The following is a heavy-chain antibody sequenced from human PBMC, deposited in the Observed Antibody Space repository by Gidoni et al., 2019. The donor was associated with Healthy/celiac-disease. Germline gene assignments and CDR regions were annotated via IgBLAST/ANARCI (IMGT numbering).Heavy chain of an antibody. CDR1: GFSLSTSGMR. CDR2: LDWDDDK. V-gene: IGHV2-70*04. Sequence: QVTLKESGPALVKPTQTLTLTCTFSGFSLSTSGMRVSWIRQPPGKALEWLARLDWDDDKFYSTSLKTRLTISKDTSKNQVVLTMTNMDPVDTATYYCARMQYDYDSSGYSHAFDIWGQGTMVTVSS. CDR3: ARMQYDYDSSGYSHAFDI. J-gene: IGHJ3*02. D-gene: IGHD3-22*01.